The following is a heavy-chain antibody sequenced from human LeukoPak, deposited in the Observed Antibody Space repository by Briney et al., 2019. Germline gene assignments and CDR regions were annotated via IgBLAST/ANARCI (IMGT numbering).Heavy chain of an antibody. CDR2: IYWNDDK. CDR1: GFSLGTRGGG. V-gene: IGHV2-5*01. J-gene: IGHJ4*02. Sequence: SGPTLVKPPQTLTLTCTFSGFSLGTRGGGVGWIRQPPGKALEWLTLIYWNDDKPYSPSLKNRLTITKDTSKNQVVLTMTNMDPVDTATYYCAHSDLGYDFWSGYYDYWGQGTLVTVSS. CDR3: AHSDLGYDFWSGYYDY. D-gene: IGHD3-3*01.